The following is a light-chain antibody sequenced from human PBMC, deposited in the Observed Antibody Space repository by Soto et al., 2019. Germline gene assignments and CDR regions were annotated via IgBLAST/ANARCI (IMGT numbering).Light chain of an antibody. CDR2: DTS. CDR3: QQRSNWPLT. Sequence: EIVLTQSPATLSLSPGERATLSCRASQSVRNYLAWYQQKPGQSPRLLINDTSNRATDVPARFSGSGSGTDFTLTISSLEPEDFAVYFCQQRSNWPLTFGPGTKVDIK. CDR1: QSVRNY. V-gene: IGKV3-11*01. J-gene: IGKJ3*01.